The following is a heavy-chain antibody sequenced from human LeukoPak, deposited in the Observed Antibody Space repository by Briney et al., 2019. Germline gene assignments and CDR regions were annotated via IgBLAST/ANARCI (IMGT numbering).Heavy chain of an antibody. J-gene: IGHJ3*02. Sequence: PSQTLSLTCTVSGGSISSGDYYWSWIRQPPGKGLEWIGYIYYSGSTYYNPSLKSRVTISVDTSKNQFSLKLSSVTAADTAVYYCARDPITMVRGSIDAFDIWGQGTMVTVSS. CDR2: IYYSGST. D-gene: IGHD3-10*01. V-gene: IGHV4-30-4*01. CDR1: GGSISSGDYY. CDR3: ARDPITMVRGSIDAFDI.